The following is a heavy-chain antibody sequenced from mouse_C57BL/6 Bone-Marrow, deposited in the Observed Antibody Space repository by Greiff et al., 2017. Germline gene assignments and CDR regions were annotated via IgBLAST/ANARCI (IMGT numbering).Heavy chain of an antibody. CDR1: GFNIKDDY. CDR2: IDPEDGET. J-gene: IGHJ1*03. D-gene: IGHD1-1*01. CDR3: AREDYYGSLDV. V-gene: IGHV14-2*01. Sequence: VQLQQSGAELVRPGASVTLSCTASGFNIKDDYMHWVKQRTEQGLEWFGRIDPEDGETKYAPKFPGKATITADTSSNTAYLQLSSLTSEDTAVYYCAREDYYGSLDVWGTGTTVTVSS.